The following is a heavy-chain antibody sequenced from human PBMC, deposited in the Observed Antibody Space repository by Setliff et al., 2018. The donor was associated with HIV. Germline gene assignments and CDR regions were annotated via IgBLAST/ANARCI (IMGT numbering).Heavy chain of an antibody. V-gene: IGHV3-30*04. D-gene: IGHD2-2*02. Sequence: GGSLRLSCAASGFTFSSYAMHWVRQAPGKGLEWVAVISYDASNKYYADSVKGRFTMSRDNAKNTPYLQMNSLRAEDTGIYYCHHYCYSPYCHRTLGNWGRGTLVTVSS. CDR1: GFTFSSYA. CDR2: ISYDASNK. CDR3: HHYCYSPYCHRTLGN. J-gene: IGHJ4*02.